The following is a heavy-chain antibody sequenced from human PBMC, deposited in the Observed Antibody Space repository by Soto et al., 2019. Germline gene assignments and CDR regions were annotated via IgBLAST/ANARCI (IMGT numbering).Heavy chain of an antibody. CDR1: GFTVSSNY. CDR3: DRVGYSSNWAVLFNWLYP. V-gene: IGHV3-53*04. D-gene: IGHD6-13*01. CDR2: IYSDGST. Sequence: GGSLRLSCAASGFTVSSNYMTWVRQAPGKGLEWVSVIYSDGSTYYADSVKGRFTISRHNSKNTLYLQMNSLRAEDTAVDYCDRVGYSSNWAVLFNWLYPWGQGNLVTVXS. J-gene: IGHJ5*02.